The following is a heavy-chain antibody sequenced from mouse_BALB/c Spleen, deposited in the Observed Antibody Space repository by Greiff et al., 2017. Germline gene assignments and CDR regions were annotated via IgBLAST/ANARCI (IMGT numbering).Heavy chain of an antibody. V-gene: IGHV7-3*02. CDR3: ARDNGYDFFYAMDY. J-gene: IGHJ4*01. CDR1: GFTFTDYY. D-gene: IGHD2-2*01. CDR2: IRNKANGYTT. Sequence: EVQLVESGGGLVQPGGSLRLSCATSGFTFTDYYMSWVRQPPGKALEWLGFIRNKANGYTTEYSASVKGRFTISRDNSQSILYLQMNTLRAEDSATYYCARDNGYDFFYAMDYWGQGTSVTVSS.